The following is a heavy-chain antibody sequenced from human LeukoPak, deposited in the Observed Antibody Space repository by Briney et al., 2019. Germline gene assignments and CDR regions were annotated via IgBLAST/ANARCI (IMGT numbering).Heavy chain of an antibody. CDR2: ISGSGSSI. CDR1: GFLFRNYE. V-gene: IGHV3-48*03. J-gene: IGHJ4*02. CDR3: ARDSAAYCGGDCSELQINFDY. D-gene: IGHD2-21*02. Sequence: GGSLRLSCEASGFLFRNYEMKWVRQAPGKGLEWISFISGSGSSIIYADSVKGRFTVSRDNAKNSLYLQMNSLRAEGTAVYYCARDSAAYCGGDCSELQINFDYWGQGTLVTVSS.